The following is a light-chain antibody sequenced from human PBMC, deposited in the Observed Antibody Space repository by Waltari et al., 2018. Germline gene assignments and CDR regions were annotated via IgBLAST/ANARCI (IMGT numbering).Light chain of an antibody. Sequence: DIQMTQSPSTLSASVGDRVPITCRASQSISNWLAWYQQKPGQAPKLLIYKASTLESGVPSRFSGSGSGTEFTLTISSLQPDDFATYYCQQYNSYSLLTFGGGTKVEIK. CDR3: QQYNSYSLLT. CDR1: QSISNW. CDR2: KAS. J-gene: IGKJ4*01. V-gene: IGKV1-5*03.